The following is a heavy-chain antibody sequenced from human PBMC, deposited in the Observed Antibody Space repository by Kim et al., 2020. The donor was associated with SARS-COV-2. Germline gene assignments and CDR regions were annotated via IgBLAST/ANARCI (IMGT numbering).Heavy chain of an antibody. CDR2: ISYDGSNK. J-gene: IGHJ4*02. Sequence: GGSLRLSCAASGFTFSSYAMHWVRQAPGKGLEWVAVISYDGSNKYYADSVKGRSTISRDNSKNTLYLQMNSLRAEDTAVYYCARDFLLVQDEYWGFTPTVTAFDYWGQGTLVTVSS. D-gene: IGHD4-17*01. CDR1: GFTFSSYA. CDR3: ARDFLLVQDEYWGFTPTVTAFDY. V-gene: IGHV3-30-3*01.